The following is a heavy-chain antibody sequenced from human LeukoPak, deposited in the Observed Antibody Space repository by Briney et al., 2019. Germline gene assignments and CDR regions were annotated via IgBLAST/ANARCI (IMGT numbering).Heavy chain of an antibody. Sequence: GGSLRLSCAASGFTFSSYGMHWVRQAPGKGLEWVAFIRYDGSNKYYADSVKGRFTISRDNSKNTLYLQMNSLRAEDMALYYCAKGGSMELPYYFDYWGQGTLVTVSS. V-gene: IGHV3-30*02. D-gene: IGHD1-7*01. CDR2: IRYDGSNK. CDR3: AKGGSMELPYYFDY. CDR1: GFTFSSYG. J-gene: IGHJ4*02.